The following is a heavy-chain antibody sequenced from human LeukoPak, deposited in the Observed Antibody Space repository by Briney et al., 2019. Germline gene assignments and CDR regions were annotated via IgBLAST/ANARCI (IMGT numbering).Heavy chain of an antibody. CDR3: ARRTAYCGGDCYRFDY. CDR2: INHSGST. V-gene: IGHV4-34*01. J-gene: IGHJ4*02. D-gene: IGHD2-21*02. CDR1: GGSLSGYF. Sequence: PSETLSLTCAVYGGSLSGYFWSWIRQPPGKGLEWIGEINHSGSTSHNPSLKSRVTISVDTSKNQFSLNLSSVTAADTAVYYCARRTAYCGGDCYRFDYWGQGTLVTVSS.